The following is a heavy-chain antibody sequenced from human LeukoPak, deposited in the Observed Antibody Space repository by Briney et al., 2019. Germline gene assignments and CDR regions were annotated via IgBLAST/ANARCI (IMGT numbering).Heavy chain of an antibody. J-gene: IGHJ5*02. CDR2: IYYSGST. CDR3: ARHIRYCSTTNCYRWFDP. V-gene: IGHV4-59*08. Sequence: SETLSLTCTVSGGSISSYYWSWIRQPPGKGLEWIGYIYYSGSTNYNPSLKSRVTISVDTSKNQFSLRLSSVTAAGTAVYYCARHIRYCSTTNCYRWFDPWGQGTLVTVSS. CDR1: GGSISSYY. D-gene: IGHD2-2*01.